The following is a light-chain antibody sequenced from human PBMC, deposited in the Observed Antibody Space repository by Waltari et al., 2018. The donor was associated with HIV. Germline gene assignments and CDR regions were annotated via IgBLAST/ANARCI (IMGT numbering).Light chain of an antibody. CDR2: DST. V-gene: IGKV3-11*01. CDR1: RSVSSY. Sequence: EIVLTQSPATLSLSPGERATLSCRASRSVSSYLAWYQQRPGQAPRLLIYDSTHWATGVPARFSGSGSTTDFTLTISSLQAEDVAVYYCHQYYSTPQTFGQGTKVEVK. CDR3: HQYYSTPQT. J-gene: IGKJ1*01.